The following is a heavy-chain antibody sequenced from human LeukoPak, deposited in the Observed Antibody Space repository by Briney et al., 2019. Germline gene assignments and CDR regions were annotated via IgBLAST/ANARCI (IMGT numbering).Heavy chain of an antibody. CDR1: GGSISSGSYY. D-gene: IGHD6-13*01. CDR3: AAAGGASYYYYGMDV. CDR2: IYTSGST. Sequence: SQTLSLTCTVSGGSISSGSYYWSWIRQPAGKGLEWIGRIYTSGSTNYNPSLKSRVTISVDTSKNQFPLKLSSVTAADTAVYYCAAAGGASYYYYGMDVWGQGTTVTVSS. V-gene: IGHV4-61*02. J-gene: IGHJ6*02.